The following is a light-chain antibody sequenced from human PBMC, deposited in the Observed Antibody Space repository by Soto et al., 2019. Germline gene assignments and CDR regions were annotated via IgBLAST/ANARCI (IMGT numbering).Light chain of an antibody. CDR1: SSDVGTYNY. V-gene: IGLV2-14*01. J-gene: IGLJ1*01. CDR3: SLYTSENTYV. Sequence: QSVLTQPASVSGSPGQSITISCTGTSSDVGTYNYVSWYQHHPGKAPKLMIYEASNRPSGVPDRFSGSKSGNTASLTISGLQAADEADYYCSLYTSENTYVFGTGTKLTVL. CDR2: EAS.